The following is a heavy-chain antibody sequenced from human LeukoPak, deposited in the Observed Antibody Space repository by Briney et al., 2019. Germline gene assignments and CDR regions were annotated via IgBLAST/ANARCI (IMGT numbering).Heavy chain of an antibody. J-gene: IGHJ4*02. CDR1: TTSVNSYF. CDR2: IYPTGTT. CDR3: GRQGYTASHHCFDY. D-gene: IGHD5-18*01. Sequence: SETLSLTCTVSTTSVNSYFWGWVRLPAGKGLEWLGRIYPTGTTYYNPSLKSRLTLSIETSKSQFSLTLRSATAADTAVYFCGRQGYTASHHCFDYWSQGTLVTVSS. V-gene: IGHV4-4*07.